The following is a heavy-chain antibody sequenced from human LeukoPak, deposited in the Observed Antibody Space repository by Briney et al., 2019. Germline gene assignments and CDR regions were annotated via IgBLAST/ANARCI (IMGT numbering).Heavy chain of an antibody. CDR1: GASISNSDYY. V-gene: IGHV4-31*03. CDR3: ARVGSCSGGSCYYRLFDY. Sequence: TLSLTCTVSGASISNSDYYWSWIRQHPGKGLEWIGYIYYSGSTYYNPSLKSRVSISVDTSKNQFSLKLSSVTAADTAVYYCARVGSCSGGSCYYRLFDYWGQGTLVTVSS. CDR2: IYYSGST. D-gene: IGHD2-15*01. J-gene: IGHJ4*02.